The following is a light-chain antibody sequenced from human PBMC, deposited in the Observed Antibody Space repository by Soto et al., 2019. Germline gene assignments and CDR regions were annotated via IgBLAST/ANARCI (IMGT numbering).Light chain of an antibody. Sequence: EIVMTQSPATLSVSPGERATLSCRASQSVSSNLAWYQQKPGQTPRLLISGASTRATGIPARFSGSGSGTEFTLTISSLQSEDFAVDYCQQYNKWPPLTFGGGTKVESK. CDR2: GAS. CDR3: QQYNKWPPLT. CDR1: QSVSSN. V-gene: IGKV3-15*01. J-gene: IGKJ4*01.